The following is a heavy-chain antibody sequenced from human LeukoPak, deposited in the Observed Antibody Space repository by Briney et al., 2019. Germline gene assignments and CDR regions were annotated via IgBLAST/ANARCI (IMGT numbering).Heavy chain of an antibody. J-gene: IGHJ5*02. D-gene: IGHD1-26*01. Sequence: ASVKVSCKASGYTFTSYDINWVRRATGQGLEWMGWMNPNSGNTGYAQKFQGRVTMTRNTSISTAYMELSSLRSEDRAVYYCARGKVGARQFDPWGQGTLVTVSS. CDR1: GYTFTSYD. CDR2: MNPNSGNT. V-gene: IGHV1-8*02. CDR3: ARGKVGARQFDP.